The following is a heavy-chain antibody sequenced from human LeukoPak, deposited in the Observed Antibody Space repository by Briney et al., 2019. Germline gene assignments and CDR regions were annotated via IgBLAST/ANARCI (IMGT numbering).Heavy chain of an antibody. CDR3: AELGITMIGGV. Sequence: GGSLRLSCAASGFTFGSYGMTWVRQAPGKGLQWVSVISSSGGNTYYADSVKGRFTISRDTSKNTLFLQMNSLRAEDTAVYYCAELGITMIGGVWGKGTTVTISS. J-gene: IGHJ6*04. V-gene: IGHV3-23*01. CDR1: GFTFGSYG. CDR2: ISSSGGNT. D-gene: IGHD3-10*02.